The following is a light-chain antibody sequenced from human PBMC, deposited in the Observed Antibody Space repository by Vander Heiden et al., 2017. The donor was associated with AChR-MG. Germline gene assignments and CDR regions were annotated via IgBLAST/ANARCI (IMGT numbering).Light chain of an antibody. J-gene: IGKJ4*01. CDR3: QQYNSLALT. Sequence: DIPMTQSAATLSASVGDRLTITCGASQSISSWLDWYQQKPGKAPKLLIYRASTLKSGVPSRFSGSGSGTEFTLTISSLQPDDFATYHCQQYNSLALTFGGGTKVEMK. CDR2: RAS. V-gene: IGKV1-5*03. CDR1: QSISSW.